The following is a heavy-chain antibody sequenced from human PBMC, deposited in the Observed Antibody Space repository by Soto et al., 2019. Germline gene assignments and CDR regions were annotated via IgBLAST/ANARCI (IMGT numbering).Heavy chain of an antibody. CDR2: IHHSGST. CDR1: GASFSGYY. V-gene: IGHV4-34*01. J-gene: IGHJ4*02. Sequence: SETLSLTCSVYGASFSGYYLSWIRQSPGKGLEWIGEIHHSGSTHYNPSLKSRLTFSIDESQSQFYMMLTSVTAADTALYFCARGHSTSGYDSWGQGSLVTVYS. D-gene: IGHD6-6*01. CDR3: ARGHSTSGYDS.